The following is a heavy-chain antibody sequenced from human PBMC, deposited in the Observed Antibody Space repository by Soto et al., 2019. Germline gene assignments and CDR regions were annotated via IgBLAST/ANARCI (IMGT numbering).Heavy chain of an antibody. Sequence: PSETLSLTCTVSGGSISSGDYYWSWIRQPPGKGLEWIGYIYYSGSTYYNPSLKSRVTISVDTSKNQFSLKLSSVTAADTAVYYCARIPYNWNYVDYWGQGTLVTVPQ. D-gene: IGHD1-20*01. J-gene: IGHJ4*02. CDR3: ARIPYNWNYVDY. CDR1: GGSISSGDYY. CDR2: IYYSGST. V-gene: IGHV4-30-4*01.